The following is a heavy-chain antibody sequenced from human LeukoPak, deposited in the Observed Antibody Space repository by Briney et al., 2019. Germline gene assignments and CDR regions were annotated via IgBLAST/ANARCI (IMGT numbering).Heavy chain of an antibody. CDR3: ARDEIREVGVVITDAFDI. Sequence: GGSLRLSCAASGFTFSTFAMHWVRQAPGKGLEWVAVISYDGTTKYHADSVKGRFTISRDNSKNTLYLQMNTLRSEDTAVYYCARDEIREVGVVITDAFDIWGQGTMVTVSS. J-gene: IGHJ3*02. D-gene: IGHD3-3*01. CDR2: ISYDGTTK. CDR1: GFTFSTFA. V-gene: IGHV3-30-3*01.